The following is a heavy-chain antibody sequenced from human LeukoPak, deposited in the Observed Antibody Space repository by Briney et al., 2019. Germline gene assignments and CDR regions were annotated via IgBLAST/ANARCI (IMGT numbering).Heavy chain of an antibody. CDR2: INPTGTTT. CDR3: ARPPLGSRDFDY. V-gene: IGHV1-46*01. D-gene: IGHD2-2*01. Sequence: ASVKVSCKASGYTFINHWMHWVRQAPGQGLEWVGLINPTGTTTLYAQKFQGRITLTRDMSATTDYMELSSLTSEDTAVYYCARPPLGSRDFDYWGQGTLVTVSS. J-gene: IGHJ4*02. CDR1: GYTFINHW.